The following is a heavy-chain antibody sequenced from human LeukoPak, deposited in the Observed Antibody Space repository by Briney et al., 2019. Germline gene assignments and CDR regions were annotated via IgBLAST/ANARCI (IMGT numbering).Heavy chain of an antibody. CDR1: GFSFNQHA. V-gene: IGHV3-23*01. CDR3: ANDTIVGDGRWDFDY. J-gene: IGHJ4*02. Sequence: PGGSLRLSCVGSGFSFNQHAAAWVRQAPGKALGWVAGMIGNGATYLADSVKGRFVISRDNSKNTVYLQMNSLRAEDTALSFCANDTIVGDGRWDFDYWGQGTLVTVSS. D-gene: IGHD3-3*01. CDR2: MIGNGAT.